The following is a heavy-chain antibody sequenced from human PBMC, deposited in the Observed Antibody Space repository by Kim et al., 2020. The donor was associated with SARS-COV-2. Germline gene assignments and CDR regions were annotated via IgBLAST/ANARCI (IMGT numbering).Heavy chain of an antibody. J-gene: IGHJ4*02. D-gene: IGHD6-19*01. Sequence: DSVKHRFTISRDNSKNTLYLQMNSLRAEDTAVYYCARDGPYSSGWNYFDYWGQGTLVTVSS. V-gene: IGHV3-30*07. CDR3: ARDGPYSSGWNYFDY.